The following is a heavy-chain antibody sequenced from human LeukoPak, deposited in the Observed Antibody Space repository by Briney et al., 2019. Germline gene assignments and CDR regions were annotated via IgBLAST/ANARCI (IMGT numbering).Heavy chain of an antibody. J-gene: IGHJ4*02. V-gene: IGHV4-34*01. CDR1: STSFSGYY. Sequence: SETLSLTCDVYSTSFSGYYWSWIRQTPGKGLEWIGQINHGGSTLYNPSLESRLTISLDTSKKQFSLNLNSVTAADTAVYYCARGPSPNTDPFDSWGQGTLVSVSS. D-gene: IGHD4/OR15-4a*01. CDR2: INHGGST. CDR3: ARGPSPNTDPFDS.